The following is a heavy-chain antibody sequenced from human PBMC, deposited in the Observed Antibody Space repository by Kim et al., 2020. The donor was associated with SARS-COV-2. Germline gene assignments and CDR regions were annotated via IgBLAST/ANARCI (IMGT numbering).Heavy chain of an antibody. CDR3: TTDYGDYRSYYYYGMDV. D-gene: IGHD4-17*01. CDR2: IKSKTDGGTT. V-gene: IGHV3-15*01. CDR1: GFTFSNAW. Sequence: GGSLRLSCAASGFTFSNAWMSWVRQAPGKGLEWVGRIKSKTDGGTTDYAAPVKGRFTISRDDSKNTLYLQMNSLKTEDTAVYYCTTDYGDYRSYYYYGMDVWGQGTTVTVSS. J-gene: IGHJ6*02.